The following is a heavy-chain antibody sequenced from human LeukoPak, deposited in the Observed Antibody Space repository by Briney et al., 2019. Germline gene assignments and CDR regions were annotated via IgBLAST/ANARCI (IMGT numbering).Heavy chain of an antibody. V-gene: IGHV4-34*01. CDR1: DGSFSGYY. CDR2: ISHSGST. J-gene: IGHJ4*02. Sequence: SETLSLTCAIYDGSFSGYYWSWIRQPPGKGLEWIGGISHSGSTNYNPSLESRVTISLDTSKTHSSLRLTSVTAADTAVYYCAGGSTGSAYDYWGRGALVTVSP. CDR3: AGGSTGSAYDY. D-gene: IGHD7-27*01.